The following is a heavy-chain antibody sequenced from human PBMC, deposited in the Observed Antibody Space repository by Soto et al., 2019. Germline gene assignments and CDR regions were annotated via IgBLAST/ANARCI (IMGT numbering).Heavy chain of an antibody. Sequence: SETLSLPCRVFGDSISRHYWSWIRQPAGKGLEYIGRIYNSGLINYNPSLESRVSMSVDPSKNQISLKLTSATAADTAIYYCARGPLCGEECYFAFWGQGTLVTVSS. V-gene: IGHV4-4*07. CDR2: IYNSGLI. D-gene: IGHD2-21*01. J-gene: IGHJ4*02. CDR1: GDSISRHY. CDR3: ARGPLCGEECYFAF.